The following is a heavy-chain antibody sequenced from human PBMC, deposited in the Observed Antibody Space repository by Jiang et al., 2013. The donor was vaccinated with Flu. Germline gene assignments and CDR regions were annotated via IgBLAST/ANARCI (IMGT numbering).Heavy chain of an antibody. CDR1: GFSLSTSGVG. V-gene: IGHV2-5*02. CDR2: IYWDDDK. CDR3: AHGWRQAAAGLYYFDY. J-gene: IGHJ4*02. Sequence: PTQTLTLTCTFSGFSLSTSGVGVGWIRQPPGKALEWLALIYWDDDKRYSPSLKSRLTITKDTSKNQVVLTMTNMDPVDTATYYCAHGWRQAAAGLYYFDYWGQGTLATVSS. D-gene: IGHD6-13*01.